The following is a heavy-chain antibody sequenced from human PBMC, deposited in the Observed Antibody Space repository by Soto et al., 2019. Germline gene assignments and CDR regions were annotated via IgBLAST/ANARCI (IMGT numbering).Heavy chain of an antibody. V-gene: IGHV1-3*01. CDR1: GYTFTSYA. CDR2: INAGNGNT. J-gene: IGHJ4*02. D-gene: IGHD5-18*01. CDR3: ARSPGYSYGDY. Sequence: QVQLVQSGAEVKKPGASVKVSCKASGYTFTSYAMHWVRQAPGQRLEWMGWINAGNGNTKYSQKFQGRVTITRDTSASIAYMELSSVRSEDTAVYYCARSPGYSYGDYWGQGTLVTVSS.